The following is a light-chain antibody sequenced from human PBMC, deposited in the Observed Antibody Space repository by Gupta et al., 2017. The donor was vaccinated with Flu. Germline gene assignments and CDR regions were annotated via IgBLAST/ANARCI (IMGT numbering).Light chain of an antibody. CDR3: SSYTNTNTIVV. CDR2: EGS. J-gene: IGLJ2*01. CDR1: SSDVVTYKY. V-gene: IGLV2-14*01. Sequence: SALTQPASVSVSPGLSSTISCTGTSSDVVTYKYFSWYQQHPGKAPKLMIFEGSNRPSGVSHRFSGAKSGNTASLTTTGLQEEEEADYYCSSYTNTNTIVVFGGGTKLTVL.